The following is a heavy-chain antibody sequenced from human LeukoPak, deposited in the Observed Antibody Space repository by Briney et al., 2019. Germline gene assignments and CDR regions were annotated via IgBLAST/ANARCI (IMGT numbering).Heavy chain of an antibody. CDR1: GLSVSSNY. J-gene: IGHJ4*02. Sequence: GGSLRLSCVASGLSVSSNYMSAVRQAPGKGVGWVSVIYRDGSSYYAESVKGRFTISRDNSKNTLYIQMNSLRAEDTAVYYCARSFYDILIGYYQYFDYWGQGTLVTVSS. V-gene: IGHV3-66*01. CDR2: IYRDGSS. CDR3: ARSFYDILIGYYQYFDY. D-gene: IGHD3-9*01.